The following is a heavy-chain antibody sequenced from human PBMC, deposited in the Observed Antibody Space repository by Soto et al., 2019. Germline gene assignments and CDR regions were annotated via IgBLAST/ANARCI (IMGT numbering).Heavy chain of an antibody. D-gene: IGHD1-7*01. V-gene: IGHV6-1*01. CDR3: ARVNWNLGYYGMDV. CDR2: TYYRSKWYN. CDR1: GDSVSSNSAA. J-gene: IGHJ6*02. Sequence: PSQTLSLTCVISGDSVSSNSAAWNWIRQSPSRGLEWLGSTYYRSKWYNDYAVSVKSRITINPDTSKNQFSLQLNSVTPEDTAVYYCARVNWNLGYYGMDVWGQGTTVTVSS.